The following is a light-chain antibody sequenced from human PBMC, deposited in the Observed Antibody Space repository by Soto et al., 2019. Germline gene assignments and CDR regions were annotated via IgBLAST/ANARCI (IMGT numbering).Light chain of an antibody. J-gene: IGKJ4*01. CDR2: EAA. CDR1: QSIYKW. V-gene: IGKV1-5*01. CDR3: HQYNSFPLT. Sequence: IQMTQSPSTLSASIGDTVTISCRASQSIYKWLAWYQQKPQKAPKVLIFEAAGLESGVSSRFRGSGSGTEFTLTISGLQPDDLATYYCHQYNSFPLTFGGGTTVEL.